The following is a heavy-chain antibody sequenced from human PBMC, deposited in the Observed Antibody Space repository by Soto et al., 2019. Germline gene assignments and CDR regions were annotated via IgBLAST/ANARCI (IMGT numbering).Heavy chain of an antibody. CDR3: AKGAKVGATTTRFDY. D-gene: IGHD1-26*01. J-gene: IGHJ4*02. V-gene: IGHV3-23*01. CDR2: VSVSGTGT. CDR1: EFTFSSYV. Sequence: GGSLRLSCAASEFTFSSYVMSWVRQAPGKGLEWVSAVSVSGTGTYYADSVKGRFTISRDNSENTLYLHMNSLRAEDTAVYYCAKGAKVGATTTRFDYWGQGTLVTVPS.